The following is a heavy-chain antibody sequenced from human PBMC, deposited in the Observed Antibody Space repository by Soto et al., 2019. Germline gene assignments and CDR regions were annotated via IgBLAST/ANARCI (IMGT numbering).Heavy chain of an antibody. V-gene: IGHV5-51*01. Sequence: PGESLKISWNGSGYNFAGYWIAWVRQMPGKGLELMGIIYPSDSDTRYRPSFQGQVTISADKSISSAYLQWSSLRASDTAMYYCARGGVSTRTFDYWGQGTPVTVSS. CDR3: ARGGVSTRTFDY. CDR1: GYNFAGYW. J-gene: IGHJ4*02. D-gene: IGHD3-3*01. CDR2: IYPSDSDT.